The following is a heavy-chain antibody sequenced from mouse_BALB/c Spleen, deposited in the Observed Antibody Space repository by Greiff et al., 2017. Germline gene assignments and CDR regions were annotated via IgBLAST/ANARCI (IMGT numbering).Heavy chain of an antibody. V-gene: IGHV5-4*02. CDR2: ISDGGSYT. Sequence: EVMLVESGGGLVKPGGSLKLSCAASGFTFSDYYMYWVRQTPEKRLEWVATISDGGSYTYYPDSVKGRFTISRDNAKNNLYLQMSSLTSEDTAMYYCARVTTGSRDYWGQGTTLTVSS. J-gene: IGHJ2*01. D-gene: IGHD1-1*01. CDR1: GFTFSDYY. CDR3: ARVTTGSRDY.